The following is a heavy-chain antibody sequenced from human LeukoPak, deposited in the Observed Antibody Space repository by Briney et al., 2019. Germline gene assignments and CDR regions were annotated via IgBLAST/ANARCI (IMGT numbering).Heavy chain of an antibody. V-gene: IGHV3-21*04. CDR1: GFTFSSYS. Sequence: PGGSLRLSCAASGFTFSSYSMNWVRQAPGKGLEWVSSISFGSGYIYYADSLKGRSTISRDNAKNSLYLQMNSLRAEDTAVYYCARLSDYGSGSGELSDFDYWGQGTLVTVSS. CDR3: ARLSDYGSGSGELSDFDY. CDR2: ISFGSGYI. J-gene: IGHJ4*02. D-gene: IGHD3-10*01.